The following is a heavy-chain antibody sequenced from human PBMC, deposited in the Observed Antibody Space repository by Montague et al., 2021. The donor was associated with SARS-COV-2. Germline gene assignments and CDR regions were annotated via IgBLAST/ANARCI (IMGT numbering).Heavy chain of an antibody. Sequence: SETLSLTCTVSGGSISSSSYYWGWLRQPPGKGLEWIGSIYYSGSTYSNPSLKSRVTISVDTSKNQFSLKLSSVTAADTAVYYCARDLNEYSSTGGFDYWGQGTLVTVPS. CDR1: GGSISSSSYY. V-gene: IGHV4-39*07. CDR3: ARDLNEYSSTGGFDY. J-gene: IGHJ4*02. D-gene: IGHD6-6*01. CDR2: IYYSGST.